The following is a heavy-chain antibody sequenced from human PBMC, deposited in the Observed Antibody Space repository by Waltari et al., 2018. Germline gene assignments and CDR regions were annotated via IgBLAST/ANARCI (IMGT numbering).Heavy chain of an antibody. D-gene: IGHD1-1*01. CDR3: ARGSGSLQLDY. J-gene: IGHJ4*02. Sequence: QVQLQESGPGLVKPSETLSLTCTVSGGSISSYYWRWIRQPPGKGLEWIGYIYYSGSTNYNPSLKSRVTISVDTSKNQFSLKLSSVTAADTAVYYCARGSGSLQLDYWGQGTLVTVSS. CDR1: GGSISSYY. CDR2: IYYSGST. V-gene: IGHV4-59*01.